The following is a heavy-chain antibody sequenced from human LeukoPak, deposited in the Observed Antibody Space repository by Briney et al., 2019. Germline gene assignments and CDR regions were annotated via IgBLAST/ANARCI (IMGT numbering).Heavy chain of an antibody. CDR1: GGSISSGGYY. Sequence: TSETLSLTCTVSGGSISSGGYYWSWIRQHPGKGLEWIGYIYYSGSTYYNPSLKSRVTISVDTSKNQFSLKLSSVTAADTAVYYCARVNRITMVRGVTDWFDPWGQGTLVTVSS. D-gene: IGHD3-10*01. J-gene: IGHJ5*02. V-gene: IGHV4-31*03. CDR3: ARVNRITMVRGVTDWFDP. CDR2: IYYSGST.